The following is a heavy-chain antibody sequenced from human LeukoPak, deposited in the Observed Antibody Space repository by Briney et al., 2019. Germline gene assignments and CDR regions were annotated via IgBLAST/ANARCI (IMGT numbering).Heavy chain of an antibody. V-gene: IGHV1-2*02. Sequence: GASVKVSFKASGFTFTGYYIHWVRQAPGQGLEWMGWVNPNSGGTKYAQKFQGRVSMTSDTSISTAYMELSRLTSDDTAVYYCARDTYGGNWSLGYWGQGTLVTDSS. D-gene: IGHD4-23*01. CDR2: VNPNSGGT. CDR1: GFTFTGYY. J-gene: IGHJ4*02. CDR3: ARDTYGGNWSLGY.